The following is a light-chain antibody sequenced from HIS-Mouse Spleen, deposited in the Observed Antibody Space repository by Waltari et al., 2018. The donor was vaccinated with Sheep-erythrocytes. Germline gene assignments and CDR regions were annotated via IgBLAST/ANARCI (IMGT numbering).Light chain of an antibody. CDR3: CSYAGSYNHV. CDR2: DVS. V-gene: IGLV2-11*01. CDR1: SSDVGGYNY. Sequence: QSALTQPRSVSGSPGQSVTIPCPGPSSDVGGYNYVPWYQQHPGKAPKPMIYDVSKRPSGVPDRFSGSKSGNTASLTISGLQAEDEADYYCCSYAGSYNHVFATGTKVTVL. J-gene: IGLJ1*01.